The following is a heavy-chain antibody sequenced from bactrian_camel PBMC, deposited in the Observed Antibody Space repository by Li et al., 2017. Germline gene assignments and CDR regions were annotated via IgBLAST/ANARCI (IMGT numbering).Heavy chain of an antibody. D-gene: IGHD6*01. CDR1: GATYNRNC. J-gene: IGHJ4*01. CDR3: ATVASRSWDNGGNDFQD. V-gene: IGHV3S1*01. CDR2: IYTGLGRP. Sequence: HVQLVESGGDLVQPGGSLRLSCAVSGATYNRNCMGWIRQAPGMEREAVAVIYTGLGRPLYADSVRGRFTISRDNAENAVYLQMNSLKSEDTALYYCATVASRSWDNGGNDFQDWGQGTQV.